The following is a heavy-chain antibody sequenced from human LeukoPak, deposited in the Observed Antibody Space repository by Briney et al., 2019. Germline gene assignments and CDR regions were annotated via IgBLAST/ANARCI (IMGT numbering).Heavy chain of an antibody. CDR1: GGSFSGYY. J-gene: IGHJ4*02. V-gene: IGHV4-34*01. Sequence: SETLSLTCAVYGGSFSGYYWSWIRQPPGKGLEWIGEINHSGSTNYNPSLKSRVTISIDASKNQFSLRVTSVTAADTAVYYCARHPFSSPFDYWGQGTLVTVSS. D-gene: IGHD2/OR15-2a*01. CDR2: INHSGST. CDR3: ARHPFSSPFDY.